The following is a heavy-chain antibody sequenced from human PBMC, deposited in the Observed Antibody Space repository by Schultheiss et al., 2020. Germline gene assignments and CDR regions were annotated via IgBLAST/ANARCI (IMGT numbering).Heavy chain of an antibody. D-gene: IGHD3-22*01. CDR1: GFTFSSYS. V-gene: IGHV3-30*18. Sequence: GWSLILSCAASGFTFSSYSMNWVRQAPGKGLEWVAVISYDGSNKYYADSVKGRFTISRDNSKNTLYLQMNSLRAEDTAVYYCAKVGSNRHYYESIGSFDYWGQGTLVTVSS. J-gene: IGHJ4*02. CDR3: AKVGSNRHYYESIGSFDY. CDR2: ISYDGSNK.